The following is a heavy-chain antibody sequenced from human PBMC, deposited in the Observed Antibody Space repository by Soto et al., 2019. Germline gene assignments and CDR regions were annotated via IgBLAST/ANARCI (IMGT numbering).Heavy chain of an antibody. CDR2: VIPILGMA. CDR3: ARGGAVVVPGAVDRHNWFAP. CDR1: GGTFSSYS. D-gene: IGHD2-2*01. V-gene: IGHV1-69*02. J-gene: IGHJ5*02. Sequence: QVQLVQSGAEVKKPGSSVKVSCEASGGTFSSYSFSWVRQAPGQGLEWMGRVIPILGMANYAQKFQGRVTITADKATSTVYMEMSTLRSEETAVHYRARGGAVVVPGAVDRHNWFAPWGPGTLVTVSS.